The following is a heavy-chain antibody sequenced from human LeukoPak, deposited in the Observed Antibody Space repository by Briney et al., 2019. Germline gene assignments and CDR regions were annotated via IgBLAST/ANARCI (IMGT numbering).Heavy chain of an antibody. CDR3: ARDRCTNGVCYYDY. CDR2: IWHDGSIK. V-gene: IGHV3-33*01. D-gene: IGHD2-8*01. Sequence: TGRSLRLSCAASGFTFSSYGMHWVRQAPGKGLEWVAVIWHDGSIKYYGDSVRGRFTISRDNPKNTLYLQMNSLRAEDTAVYYCARDRCTNGVCYYDYWGQGTLVTVSS. J-gene: IGHJ4*02. CDR1: GFTFSSYG.